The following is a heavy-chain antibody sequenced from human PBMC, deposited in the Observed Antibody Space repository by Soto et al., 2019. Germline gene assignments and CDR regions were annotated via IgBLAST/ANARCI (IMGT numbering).Heavy chain of an antibody. CDR1: GFTFDDYA. J-gene: IGHJ3*02. D-gene: IGHD3-22*01. Sequence: GGSLRLSCTASGFTFDDYAMHWVRQAPGKGLEWVSGISWNSGSIGYADSVKGRFTISRDNAKNSLYLQMNSLRAEDTAVYYSARVYYYDGSGYYGLHDAFNIGGQGTMVTVSS. CDR2: ISWNSGSI. CDR3: ARVYYYDGSGYYGLHDAFNI. V-gene: IGHV3-9*01.